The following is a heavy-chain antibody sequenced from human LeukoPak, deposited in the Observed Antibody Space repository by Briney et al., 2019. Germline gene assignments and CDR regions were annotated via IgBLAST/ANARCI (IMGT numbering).Heavy chain of an antibody. D-gene: IGHD5-18*01. V-gene: IGHV4-34*01. CDR1: GGSFSGYY. CDR3: AREGYSYGPYYYYYMDV. J-gene: IGHJ6*03. Sequence: SETLSLTCAVYGGSFSGYYWSWIRQPPGKGLEWIGEINHSGSTNYNPSLKSRVTISVDTSKSQFSLKLSSVTAADTAVYYCAREGYSYGPYYYYYMDVWGKGTTVTISS. CDR2: INHSGST.